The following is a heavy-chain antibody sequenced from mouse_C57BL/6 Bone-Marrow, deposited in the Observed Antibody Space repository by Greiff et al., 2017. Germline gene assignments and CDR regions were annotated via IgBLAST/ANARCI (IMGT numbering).Heavy chain of an antibody. CDR2: INPNNGGT. V-gene: IGHV1-18*01. CDR3: VLGLYFDY. CDR1: GYTFTDYN. J-gene: IGHJ2*01. D-gene: IGHD4-1*01. Sequence: VQLQQSGPKLVKPGASVKIPCKASGYTFTDYNMDWVKQSHGKSLEWIGDINPNNGGTIYNQKFKGKATLTVDKSSSTAYMELRSLTSEDTAVYYCVLGLYFDYWGQGTTLTVSS.